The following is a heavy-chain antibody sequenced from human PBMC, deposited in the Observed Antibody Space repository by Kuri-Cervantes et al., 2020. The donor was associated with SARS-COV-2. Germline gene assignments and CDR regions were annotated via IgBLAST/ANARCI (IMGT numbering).Heavy chain of an antibody. J-gene: IGHJ6*03. CDR1: GFTFSSYW. CDR2: MKEDGSEK. CDR3: ASLNVDTAMAPVSDYYYMDV. D-gene: IGHD5-18*01. Sequence: GESLKISCAASGFTFSSYWMNWVRQAPGKGLEWVANMKEDGSEKNYVDSVKGRFTISRDNAKNSLYLQMNSLRAEDTAVYYCASLNVDTAMAPVSDYYYMDVWGKGTTVTVSS. V-gene: IGHV3-7*02.